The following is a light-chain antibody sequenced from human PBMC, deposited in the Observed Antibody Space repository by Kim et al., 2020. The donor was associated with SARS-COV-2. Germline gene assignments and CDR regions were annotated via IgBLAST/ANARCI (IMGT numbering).Light chain of an antibody. J-gene: IGKJ2*01. CDR1: QSVSSN. CDR2: GAS. CDR3: HQYNNWPHT. Sequence: SASPGEAAPRSCRASQSVSSNLAGYQQKPGQAPRLLIYGASTRATGIPGRLSGSGSGTEFTLTISSLQSEDFAVYYCHQYNNWPHTFGQGTKLEI. V-gene: IGKV3-15*01.